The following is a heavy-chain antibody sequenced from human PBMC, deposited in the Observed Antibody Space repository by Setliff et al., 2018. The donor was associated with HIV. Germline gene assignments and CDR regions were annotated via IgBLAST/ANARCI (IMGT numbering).Heavy chain of an antibody. J-gene: IGHJ4*02. Sequence: ASVKVSCKASGNTFNGYFIHWVRQAPGQGLEWMGWINTFSGGANYVQRFQGRVTMTSDTSINTAYMELRRLRSADTAVYYCARSMDSVVVVPATGVDYWGQGTLVTVSS. CDR1: GNTFNGYF. V-gene: IGHV1-2*02. D-gene: IGHD2-15*01. CDR2: INTFSGGA. CDR3: ARSMDSVVVVPATGVDY.